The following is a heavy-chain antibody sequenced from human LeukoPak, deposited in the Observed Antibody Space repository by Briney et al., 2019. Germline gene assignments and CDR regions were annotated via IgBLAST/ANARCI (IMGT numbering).Heavy chain of an antibody. CDR1: GFTFSSYG. D-gene: IGHD6-19*01. CDR3: AKDLSSGWYRYYFDY. CDR2: ISHSGGST. V-gene: IGHV3-23*01. Sequence: GGSLRLSCAASGFTFSSYGMIWVRQAPGMGLEWVSGISHSGGSTYYADSVKGRFTISRDNSKNTLYLQMNSLRAEDTAVYYCAKDLSSGWYRYYFDYWGQGTLVTVSS. J-gene: IGHJ4*02.